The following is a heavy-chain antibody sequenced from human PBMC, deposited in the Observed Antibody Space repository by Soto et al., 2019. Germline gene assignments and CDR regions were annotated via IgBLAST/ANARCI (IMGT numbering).Heavy chain of an antibody. D-gene: IGHD3-10*01. CDR1: GFTFSNYG. CDR2: ISYDGNYQ. CDR3: AKDRRVRDGLDV. Sequence: QVQLVESGGGVVQPGRSLRLSCAASGFTFSNYGVHWVRQAPGSGLEWVALISYDGNYQYYADAVKGRFTISRDNSKNTLYLEMTSRRSEDTAVYYCAKDRRVRDGLDVWGQGTTVTVSS. V-gene: IGHV3-30*18. J-gene: IGHJ6*02.